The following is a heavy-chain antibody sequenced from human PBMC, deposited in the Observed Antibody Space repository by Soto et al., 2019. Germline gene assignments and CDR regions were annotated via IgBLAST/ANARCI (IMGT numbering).Heavy chain of an antibody. D-gene: IGHD1-26*01. J-gene: IGHJ5*02. Sequence: LRLSCAASGFIFENFGMSWVRQAPGKGLEWISSISGSGFKKYYADSVKGRFTISRDNSKSTVYLELNNLSAEDTAVYHCAKNQGVELVPLATVDWFDPWGQGSVVTAPQ. CDR2: ISGSGFKK. CDR1: GFIFENFG. V-gene: IGHV3-23*01. CDR3: AKNQGVELVPLATVDWFDP.